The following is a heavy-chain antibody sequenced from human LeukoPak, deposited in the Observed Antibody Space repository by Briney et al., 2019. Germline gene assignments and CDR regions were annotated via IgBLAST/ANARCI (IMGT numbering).Heavy chain of an antibody. CDR2: IYNSGST. CDR3: ARRIVGATDYFDY. D-gene: IGHD1-26*01. Sequence: SETLSLTCTVSGGSISSYYWSWIRQPPGKGLEWIGYIYNSGSTNYNPSLKSRVTISIDTSKNQFSLKLSSVTAADTAFYYCARRIVGATDYFDYWGQGTLVSVSS. V-gene: IGHV4-59*08. CDR1: GGSISSYY. J-gene: IGHJ4*02.